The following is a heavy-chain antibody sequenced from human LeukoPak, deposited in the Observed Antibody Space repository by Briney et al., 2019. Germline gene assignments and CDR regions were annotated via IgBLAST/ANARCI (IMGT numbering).Heavy chain of an antibody. J-gene: IGHJ4*02. D-gene: IGHD6-13*01. CDR1: GFTFSDYT. V-gene: IGHV3-30*04. CDR3: ARDKDNSRFFDY. CDR2: ISFDGTTK. Sequence: GGSLRLSCAASGFTFSDYTMHWVRQAPGRGLDGVAIISFDGTTKYYAASVKGRFTISRDNSKNTLYLQMDSLRPEDTAVYYCARDKDNSRFFDYWGQGTQVTVSS.